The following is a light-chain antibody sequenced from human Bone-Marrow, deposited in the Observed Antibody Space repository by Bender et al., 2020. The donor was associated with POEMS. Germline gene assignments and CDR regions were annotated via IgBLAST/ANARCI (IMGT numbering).Light chain of an antibody. Sequence: SGSSSNIGGNAVNWWQQLPGTAPKLVIYGNDQRPSGVPDRFSGAKSGTSASLAISGLQSEDEADYFCSAWDGILNGWVFGGGTELTVL. CDR1: SSNIGGNA. CDR3: SAWDGILNGWV. V-gene: IGLV1-44*01. J-gene: IGLJ3*02. CDR2: GND.